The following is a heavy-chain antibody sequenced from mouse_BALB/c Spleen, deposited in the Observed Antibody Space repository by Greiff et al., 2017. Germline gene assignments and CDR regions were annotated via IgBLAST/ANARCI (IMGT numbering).Heavy chain of an antibody. CDR2: ISYSGST. V-gene: IGHV3-2*02. J-gene: IGHJ2*01. CDR1: GYSITSDYA. CDR3: ARGVRAYYFDY. D-gene: IGHD2-14*01. Sequence: ESGPGLVKPSQSLSLTCTVTGYSITSDYAWNWIRQFPGNKLEWMGYISYSGSTSYNPSLKSRISITRDTSKNQFFLQLNSVTTEDTATYYCARGVRAYYFDYWGQGTTLTVSS.